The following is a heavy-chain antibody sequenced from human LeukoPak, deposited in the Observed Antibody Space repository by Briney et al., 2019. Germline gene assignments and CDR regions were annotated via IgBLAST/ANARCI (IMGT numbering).Heavy chain of an antibody. CDR1: GYIFSNYW. CDR2: IYPGDSDT. CDR3: ARKNGGYNYPIDY. V-gene: IGHV5-51*01. D-gene: IGHD5-24*01. Sequence: GESLKISCKGSGYIFSNYWIGWVRQMPGKGLEWMRVIYPGDSDTRSSPSFQGQVTISADKSISTAYLQWSSLTASDTAMYYSARKNGGYNYPIDYWGQGTLVTVSS. J-gene: IGHJ4*02.